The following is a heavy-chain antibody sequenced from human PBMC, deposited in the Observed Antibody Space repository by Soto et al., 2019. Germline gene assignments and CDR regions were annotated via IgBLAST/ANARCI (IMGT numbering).Heavy chain of an antibody. J-gene: IGHJ6*03. CDR3: ARELCEHIVVVTATYYYYYMDV. V-gene: IGHV3-7*03. CDR2: IKQDGSEK. CDR1: GFTFSSYW. Sequence: GGSLRLSCAASGFTFSSYWMSWVRQAPGKGLEWVANIKQDGSEKYYVDSVKGRFTISRDNAKNSLYLQMNSLRAEDTAVYYCARELCEHIVVVTATYYYYYMDVWGKGTTVTVSS. D-gene: IGHD2-21*02.